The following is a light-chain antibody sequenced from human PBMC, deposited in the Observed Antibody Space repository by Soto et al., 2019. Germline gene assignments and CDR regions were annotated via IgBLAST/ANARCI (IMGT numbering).Light chain of an antibody. J-gene: IGKJ1*01. Sequence: DIQMTQSPSSLSASIGDRVTITCRASQGINSFLAWYQQKPGKVPKLLIYAASTLQSEVPSRFRGSGSGTDFTLTISSLQPEDAATYYCQKYNSAPRTFGQGTKVDI. V-gene: IGKV1-27*01. CDR3: QKYNSAPRT. CDR1: QGINSF. CDR2: AAS.